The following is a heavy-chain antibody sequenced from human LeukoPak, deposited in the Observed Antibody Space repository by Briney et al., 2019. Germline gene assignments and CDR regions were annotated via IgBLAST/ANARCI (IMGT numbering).Heavy chain of an antibody. D-gene: IGHD6-19*01. CDR3: ARGGLQYSSRWYLGY. CDR2: ISYDGSDK. CDR1: GFTFSSHG. V-gene: IGHV3-30*04. Sequence: GGSLSLSCAASGFTFSSHGIHWIRQVPGKGLEWVAVISYDGSDKYHADSVKGRFTISRDNSKNTLYLQMNSLRAEDTAVYYCARGGLQYSSRWYLGYWGQGTLVTVSS. J-gene: IGHJ4*02.